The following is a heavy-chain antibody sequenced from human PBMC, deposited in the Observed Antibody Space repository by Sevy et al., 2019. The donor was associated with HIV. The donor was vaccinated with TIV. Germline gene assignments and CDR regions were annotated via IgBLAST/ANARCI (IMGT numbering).Heavy chain of an antibody. J-gene: IGHJ5*01. Sequence: GESLKISCAAFGFTFSNYGMTWVRQAPGKGLEWVSSVSGSGGKRYNADSVKGRFTISRDNSKKTLYLQMNSLRDEDTAIYYCARDAARVIVPTAGFDSWGQGTLVTVSS. CDR2: VSGSGGKR. D-gene: IGHD1-1*01. CDR1: GFTFSNYG. V-gene: IGHV3-23*01. CDR3: ARDAARVIVPTAGFDS.